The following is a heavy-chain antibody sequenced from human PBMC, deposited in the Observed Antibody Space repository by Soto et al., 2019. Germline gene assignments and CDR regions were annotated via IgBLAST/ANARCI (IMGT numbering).Heavy chain of an antibody. D-gene: IGHD5-18*01. CDR1: GFTFSNYC. CDR3: VKDLTYNYGTLGY. V-gene: IGHV3-30*18. Sequence: PGGSLRLSCAASGFTFSNYCMHWVRQAPGKGLEWVTVIAYDASNKYYADSVRGRFTISRDDSKNTLYLQMNSLRAEDTAVYYCVKDLTYNYGTLGYWGQGTLVTVYS. CDR2: IAYDASNK. J-gene: IGHJ4*02.